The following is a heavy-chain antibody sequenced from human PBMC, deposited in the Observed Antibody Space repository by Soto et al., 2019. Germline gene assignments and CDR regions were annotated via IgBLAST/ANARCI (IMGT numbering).Heavy chain of an antibody. CDR3: ARDSPPVDY. J-gene: IGHJ4*02. V-gene: IGHV1-18*01. CDR2: ISAYNGNT. CDR1: GYTFTNYA. Sequence: QVQLVQSGAEVKKPGASVKVSCKASGYTFTNYAISWVRQAPGQGLEWMGWISAYNGNTNYAQRLRGRVTMTTDTSASPAYMELRSLSSDDTAVYYCARDSPPVDYWGQGTLVTVSS.